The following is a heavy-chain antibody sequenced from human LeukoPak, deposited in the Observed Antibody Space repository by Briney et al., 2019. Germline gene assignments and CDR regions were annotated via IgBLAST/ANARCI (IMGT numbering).Heavy chain of an antibody. V-gene: IGHV3-48*01. J-gene: IGHJ3*02. CDR2: IISSTSTR. CDR1: GFTFSSYT. Sequence: GGFLRLSCAASGFTFSSYTMNWVRQAPGKGLEWVSYIISSTSTRSYADSVKGRFTISRDNAKSSLYLQMNSLRPEDTAVYYCARDKDYAFDIWGQGTIVTVSS. D-gene: IGHD3-16*01. CDR3: ARDKDYAFDI.